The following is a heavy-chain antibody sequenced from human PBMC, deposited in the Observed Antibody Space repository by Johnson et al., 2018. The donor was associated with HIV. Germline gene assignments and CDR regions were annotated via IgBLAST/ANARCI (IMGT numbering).Heavy chain of an antibody. D-gene: IGHD3-10*01. CDR2: LYSGGST. V-gene: IGHV3-66*01. Sequence: VQLVESGGGLVQPGVSLRLSCAASGFIVSSNYMSWVRQAPGKGLEWVSVLYSGGSTYYADSVKGRFSISRDNSKNTLYLQMNSLRAEDTAVYFCARERHYYGSVRPRERQGDAFDIWGQGTMVTVAS. CDR1: GFIVSSNY. J-gene: IGHJ3*02. CDR3: ARERHYYGSVRPRERQGDAFDI.